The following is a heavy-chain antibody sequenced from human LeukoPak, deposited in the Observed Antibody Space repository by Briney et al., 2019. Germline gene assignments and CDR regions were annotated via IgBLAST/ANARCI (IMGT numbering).Heavy chain of an antibody. Sequence: SETLSLTCTVSGGSISSSNYYWGWIRQPPGKGLEWIGSIYYSGSTYYNPSLKSRVTISVDTSKNQFSLKLSSVTAADTAVYYCARDGYSSSSDAFDIWGQGTMVTVSS. J-gene: IGHJ3*02. CDR1: GGSISSSNYY. CDR3: ARDGYSSSSDAFDI. CDR2: IYYSGST. V-gene: IGHV4-39*07. D-gene: IGHD6-6*01.